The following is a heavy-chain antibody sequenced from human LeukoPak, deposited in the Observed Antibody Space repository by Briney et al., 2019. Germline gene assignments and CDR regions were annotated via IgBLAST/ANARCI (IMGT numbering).Heavy chain of an antibody. V-gene: IGHV3-48*01. J-gene: IGHJ4*02. CDR1: GFTFSSYS. CDR2: ISSSSSNI. Sequence: PGGSLRLSCAASGFTFSSYSMNWVRQAPGKGLEWVSYISSSSSNIYYADSVKGRFTISRDNSKNTLYVQMNSLRPDDTAVYYCAKDSSDYYFDYWGQGTLGTVSS. CDR3: AKDSSDYYFDY. D-gene: IGHD3-22*01.